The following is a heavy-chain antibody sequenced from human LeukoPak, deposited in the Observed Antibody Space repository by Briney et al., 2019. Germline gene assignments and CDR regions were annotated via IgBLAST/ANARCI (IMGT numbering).Heavy chain of an antibody. CDR1: GFTVSSNY. V-gene: IGHV3-53*01. CDR2: IYSGGST. CDR3: ARDHIGMEVVGY. J-gene: IGHJ4*02. D-gene: IGHD5-24*01. Sequence: SGGSLRLSCAASGFTVSSNYMSWVRQAPGKGLEWVSAIYSGGSTNYADSVKGRFTISRDNSKNTLYLQMNSLRAEDTAVYYCARDHIGMEVVGYWGQGTLVTVSS.